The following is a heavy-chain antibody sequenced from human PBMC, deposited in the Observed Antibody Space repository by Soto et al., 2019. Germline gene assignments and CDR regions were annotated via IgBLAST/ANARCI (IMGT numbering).Heavy chain of an antibody. D-gene: IGHD4-17*01. CDR1: GFTFSSYG. CDR2: IWYDGSNK. J-gene: IGHJ4*02. Sequence: PGGSLRLSCAASGFTFSSYGMHWVRPAPGKGLEWVAAIWYDGSNKYYADSVKGRFTISRDNSKNTLYLQINSLRGEDTAVYYCAKDRMTAVHTLDYWGQGTLVTVSS. CDR3: AKDRMTAVHTLDY. V-gene: IGHV3-30*02.